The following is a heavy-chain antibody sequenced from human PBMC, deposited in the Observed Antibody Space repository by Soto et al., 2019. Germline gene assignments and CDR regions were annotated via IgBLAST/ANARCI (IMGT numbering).Heavy chain of an antibody. D-gene: IGHD1-26*01. J-gene: IGHJ5*02. CDR3: ERGTSGSREGVWFDP. CDR1: GGSISSGGYY. V-gene: IGHV4-31*03. CDR2: IYYRGST. Sequence: QVQLQESGPGLMKPSQTLYLTCTVSGGSISSGGYYLRWIRQHPGKGLEWIGHIYYRGSTYYKPSLQSRVTISVDASNNQLSLKLSAVTAADTAVYSCERGTSGSREGVWFDPWCQGTRVTVSS.